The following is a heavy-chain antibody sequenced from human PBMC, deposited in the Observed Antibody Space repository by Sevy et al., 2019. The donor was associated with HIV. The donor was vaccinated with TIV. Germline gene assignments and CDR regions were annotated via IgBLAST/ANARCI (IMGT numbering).Heavy chain of an antibody. CDR2: IRGSGGST. CDR1: GFTFSSYA. D-gene: IGHD3-22*01. V-gene: IGHV3-23*01. J-gene: IGHJ5*02. Sequence: GGSLRLSCAASGFTFSSYAMSWVRQAPGKGLEWVSAIRGSGGSTYYADSVKGRFTISRDNSKNTLYLQMNSLRAEDTAVYYCVKYPEGGMIVVVITWFYPWGQGTLVTISS. CDR3: VKYPEGGMIVVVITWFYP.